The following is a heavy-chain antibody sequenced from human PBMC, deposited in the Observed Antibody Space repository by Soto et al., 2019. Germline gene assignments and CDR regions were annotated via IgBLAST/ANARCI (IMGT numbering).Heavy chain of an antibody. D-gene: IGHD3-3*01. CDR3: ERGVSRYYDFWSGYYTPAAFDI. CDR1: GGSISSGVYS. Sequence: PSETLSLTCVVSGGSISSGVYSWNWSRQPPGKGLEWIGYMFQSGSTYYNPSLESRVTMSVDTSKNQFSLKLSSVTAADTAVYYCERGVSRYYDFWSGYYTPAAFDIWGQGTMVTVSS. J-gene: IGHJ3*02. CDR2: MFQSGST. V-gene: IGHV4-30-2*02.